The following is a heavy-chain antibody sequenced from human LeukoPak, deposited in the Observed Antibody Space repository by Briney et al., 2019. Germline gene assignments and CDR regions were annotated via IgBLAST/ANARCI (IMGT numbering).Heavy chain of an antibody. V-gene: IGHV1-46*01. CDR1: GYTFTSYY. D-gene: IGHD6-13*01. Sequence: GESLKISCKGSGYTFTSYYMHWVRQAPGQGLGWMGIINPSGGSTSYAQKFQGRVTMTRDTSTSTVYMELSSLRSEDTAVYYCARGTAAGYFDYWGQGTLVTVSS. CDR2: INPSGGST. CDR3: ARGTAAGYFDY. J-gene: IGHJ4*02.